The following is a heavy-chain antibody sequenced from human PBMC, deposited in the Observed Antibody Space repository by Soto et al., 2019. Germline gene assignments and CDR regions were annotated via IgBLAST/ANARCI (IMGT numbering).Heavy chain of an antibody. CDR3: TRGYIVTRLFDY. Sequence: PSETLSLTCSVSGDSLSSGTYYWSWIRQSPGKGLEWIGYIHYSGSTTYNPSLKSRVTISIDASKSQFSLKLSSLTAADTAVYYCTRGYIVTRLFDYWGQGALVTVSS. CDR1: GDSLSSGTYY. D-gene: IGHD2-15*01. J-gene: IGHJ4*02. V-gene: IGHV4-61*01. CDR2: IHYSGST.